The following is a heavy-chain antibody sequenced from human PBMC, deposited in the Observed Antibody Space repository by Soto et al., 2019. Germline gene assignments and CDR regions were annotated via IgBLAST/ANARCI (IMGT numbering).Heavy chain of an antibody. V-gene: IGHV3-23*01. CDR2: ISGSGGST. CDR3: ASVVVVVAATRGVRDY. CDR1: GFTFSSYA. D-gene: IGHD2-15*01. J-gene: IGHJ6*02. Sequence: PGGSLRLSCAASGFTFSSYAMSWVLQAPGKGLEWVSAISGSGGSTYYADSVKGRFTISRDNSKNTLYLQMNSLRAEDTAVYYCASVVVVVAATRGVRDYWGQGTTVTVSS.